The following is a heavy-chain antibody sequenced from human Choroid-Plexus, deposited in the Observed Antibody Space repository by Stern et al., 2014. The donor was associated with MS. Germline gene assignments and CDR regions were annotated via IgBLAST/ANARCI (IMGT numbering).Heavy chain of an antibody. CDR3: AKERQYLTYFFDH. J-gene: IGHJ5*02. CDR1: GFTFGSCA. CDR2: VSYDGSNK. D-gene: IGHD2/OR15-2a*01. V-gene: IGHV3-30*18. Sequence: VQLVESGGGVVQPGRPLRLSCVASGFTFGSCAMHWVRQAPGQGLEWVAGVSYDGSNKYYADSVKGRFTISSDNSMNTLYMEMSSLRPEDTAVYYCAKERQYLTYFFDHWGQGSLVTVSS.